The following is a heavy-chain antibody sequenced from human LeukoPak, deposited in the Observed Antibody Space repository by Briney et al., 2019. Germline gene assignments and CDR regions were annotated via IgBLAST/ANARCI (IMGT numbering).Heavy chain of an antibody. D-gene: IGHD6-13*01. CDR3: ARRWSSSLNHYFDY. Sequence: ASVKVSCKASGYTFTGYYMHWVRQAPGQGLEWMGWMNPNSGNTGYAQKFQGRVTITRNTSISTAYMELSSLRAEDTAVYYCARRWSSSLNHYFDYWGQGTLVTVSS. J-gene: IGHJ4*02. V-gene: IGHV1-8*03. CDR2: MNPNSGNT. CDR1: GYTFTGYY.